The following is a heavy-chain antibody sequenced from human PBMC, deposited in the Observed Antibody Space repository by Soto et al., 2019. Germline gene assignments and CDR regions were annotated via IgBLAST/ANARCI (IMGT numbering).Heavy chain of an antibody. CDR2: INAGNGNT. CDR3: ARHIIRKSGADY. V-gene: IGHV1-3*01. J-gene: IGHJ4*02. CDR1: GYTFTSYA. Sequence: ASVKVSCKASGYTFTSYAMHWVRQAPGQRLEWMGWINAGNGNTKYSQRFQGRVTITRDTSASTAYMELSSLRSEDTAVYYCARHIIRKSGADYWGQGTLVTVSS. D-gene: IGHD3-3*01.